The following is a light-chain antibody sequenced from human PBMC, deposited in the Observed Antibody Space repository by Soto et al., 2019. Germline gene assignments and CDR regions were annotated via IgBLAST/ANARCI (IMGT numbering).Light chain of an antibody. CDR2: AAS. CDR3: PESFSSSWT. Sequence: DLEMTQSPSSLSASVGDRVTITCRASQSISNYLNWYQHKPGKVPKLLIYAASSLQSGVPTRFSGSGSGTEFTLTINRLKTEDFATYYCPESFSSSWTFGQGTKVEIK. J-gene: IGKJ1*01. V-gene: IGKV1-39*01. CDR1: QSISNY.